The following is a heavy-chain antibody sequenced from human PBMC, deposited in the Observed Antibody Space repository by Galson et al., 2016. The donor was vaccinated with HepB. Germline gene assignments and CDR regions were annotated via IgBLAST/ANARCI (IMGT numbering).Heavy chain of an antibody. CDR3: ARFTPFNWTYDL. V-gene: IGHV4-4*02. CDR1: GGFINTTDW. Sequence: SETLSLTCAVSGGFINTTDWWSWVRQPPGKGLEWIGEIYHRGKANYNPSLKSRVTISVDKSNNQFSLRLTSVTAADTALYYCARFTPFNWTYDLWGRGTLVTVSS. J-gene: IGHJ5*02. CDR2: IYHRGKA. D-gene: IGHD1-20*01.